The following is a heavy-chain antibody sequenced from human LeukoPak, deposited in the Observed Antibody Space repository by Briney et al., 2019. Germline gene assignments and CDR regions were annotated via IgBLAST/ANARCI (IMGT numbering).Heavy chain of an antibody. Sequence: SETLSLTCSVSGASINSNLCYWIRLPQQQGEELMGIIYSSGTTTYNPSFNSRVTISVDQSKKQSYLNLILVTAADTAVYFCALAHCSRTNCYDLDYFYYYMDVWGKGTTVTVSS. CDR3: ALAHCSRTNCYDLDYFYYYMDV. V-gene: IGHV4-59*13. CDR1: GASINSNL. CDR2: IYSSGTT. D-gene: IGHD2-2*01. J-gene: IGHJ6*03.